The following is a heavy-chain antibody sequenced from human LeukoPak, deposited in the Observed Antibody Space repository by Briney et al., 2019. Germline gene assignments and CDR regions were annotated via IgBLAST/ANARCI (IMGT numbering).Heavy chain of an antibody. J-gene: IGHJ5*02. CDR3: ARDRHYDILTGYSSEINWFDP. CDR1: GFTFSSYG. V-gene: IGHV3-23*01. Sequence: PGGSLRLSCAASGFTFSSYGMSWVRQAPGKGLEWVSAISGSGGSTYYADSVKGRFTISRDNAKNSLYLQMNSLRAEDTAVYYCARDRHYDILTGYSSEINWFDPWGQGTLVTVSS. D-gene: IGHD3-9*01. CDR2: ISGSGGST.